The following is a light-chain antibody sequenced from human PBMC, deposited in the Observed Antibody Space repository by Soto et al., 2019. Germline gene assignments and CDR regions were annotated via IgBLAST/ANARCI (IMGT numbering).Light chain of an antibody. J-gene: IGKJ4*01. V-gene: IGKV1-9*01. CDR3: QQLNSYPLT. CDR2: AAS. Sequence: IQLTQSPSSLSASVGDRVTITCRASQGISFYLAWYQHKPGKAPKLLIYAASTLQSRVPSRFSGSGSGTDFTLTISSLQPEDFATYYCQQLNSYPLTFGGGTKVEIK. CDR1: QGISFY.